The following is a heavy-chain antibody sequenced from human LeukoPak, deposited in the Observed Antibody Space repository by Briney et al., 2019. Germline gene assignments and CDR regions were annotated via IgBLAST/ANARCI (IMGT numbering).Heavy chain of an antibody. V-gene: IGHV3-11*01. D-gene: IGHD6-13*01. J-gene: IGHJ4*02. CDR1: GFTFSDFH. CDR2: ISGSAGTT. Sequence: GGSLRLSCAASGFTFSDFHMSWIRQAPGKGLEWVSYISGSAGTTYYAASVKGRYTSSRDNAKNSLYLQMNSLRAEDTAVYYCAREGSSSWFVNSWGQGTLVTVSS. CDR3: AREGSSSWFVNS.